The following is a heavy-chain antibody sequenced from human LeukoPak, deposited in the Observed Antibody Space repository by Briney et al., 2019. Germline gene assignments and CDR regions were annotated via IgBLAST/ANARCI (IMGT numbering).Heavy chain of an antibody. V-gene: IGHV3-66*01. D-gene: IGHD2-15*01. Sequence: PGGSLRLSCTVSGFTVRSNHMAWVRQAPGKGLQWVSVVYDGDNTYYTDSVKGRLTISRDNSKNTLSLQMSSLRAEDTAVYYCVKALGYCSGGSCLAFDIWGQGTMVTVSS. CDR2: VYDGDNT. J-gene: IGHJ3*02. CDR3: VKALGYCSGGSCLAFDI. CDR1: GFTVRSNH.